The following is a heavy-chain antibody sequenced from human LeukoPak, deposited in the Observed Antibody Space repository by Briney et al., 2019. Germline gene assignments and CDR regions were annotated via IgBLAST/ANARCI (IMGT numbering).Heavy chain of an antibody. Sequence: PSETLSLTCTVSGYSISSGYYWGWIRQPPGKGLEWIGSIYHSGSTYYNPSLKSRVTISVDTSKNQFSLKLSSVTAADTAVYYCARDRALLVGATTYGAFDIWGQGTMVTVSS. CDR1: GYSISSGYY. J-gene: IGHJ3*02. CDR3: ARDRALLVGATTYGAFDI. V-gene: IGHV4-38-2*02. D-gene: IGHD1-26*01. CDR2: IYHSGST.